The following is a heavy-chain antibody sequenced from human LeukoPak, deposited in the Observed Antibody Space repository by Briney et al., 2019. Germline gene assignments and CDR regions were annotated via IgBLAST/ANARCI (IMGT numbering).Heavy chain of an antibody. V-gene: IGHV5-51*01. CDR3: ARLGTTVPGRL. J-gene: IGHJ4*02. CDR2: IYPGDSDT. Sequence: GESLKSSCKGSGYSFTNYWIAWVRQMPGKGREWMGFIYPGDSDTEYSPSFQGQVTISADKSITTAYLQWSSLKASDTAIYYCARLGTTVPGRLWGQGTLVTVSS. D-gene: IGHD6-19*01. CDR1: GYSFTNYW.